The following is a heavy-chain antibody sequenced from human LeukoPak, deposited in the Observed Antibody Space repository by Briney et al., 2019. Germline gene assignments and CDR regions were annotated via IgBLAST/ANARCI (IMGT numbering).Heavy chain of an antibody. D-gene: IGHD3-22*01. J-gene: IGHJ2*01. CDR1: GGSISSYC. CDR3: ARDLGYYDSSGYQAYWYFDL. V-gene: IGHV4-59*01. CDR2: IYYSGST. Sequence: SETLSLTCTVSGGSISSYCWSWIRQPPGKGLEWIGYIYYSGSTNYNPSLKSRVTIPVDTSKSQFSLKLSSVTAADTAVYYCARDLGYYDSSGYQAYWYFDLWGRGTLVTVSS.